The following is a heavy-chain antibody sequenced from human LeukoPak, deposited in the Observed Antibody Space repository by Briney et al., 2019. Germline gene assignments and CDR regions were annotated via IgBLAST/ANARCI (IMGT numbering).Heavy chain of an antibody. CDR2: IHHSGST. CDR3: ASFDY. Sequence: SETLSLTCTVSGYSISSGYYWGWIRQPPGKGLEWIGSIHHSGSTYSNPSLKSRVTISVDTSKNQLSLKLSSVTAADTAVYYCASFDYWGQGTLVTVSS. J-gene: IGHJ4*02. CDR1: GYSISSGYY. V-gene: IGHV4-38-2*02.